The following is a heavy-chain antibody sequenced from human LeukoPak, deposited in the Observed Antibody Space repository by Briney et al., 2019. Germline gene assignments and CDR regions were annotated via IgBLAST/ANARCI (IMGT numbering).Heavy chain of an antibody. CDR1: GFTFSSYE. CDR2: IGPTGTDR. CDR3: ATETIGRHYDY. Sequence: PGGSLRLSCAASGFTFSSYEMNWVRQAPGKGLEWVSSIGPTGTDRYYADSVRGRFTISRDNAKNSMYLQMDSPRDEDTAVYYCATETIGRHYDYWGQGTLLTVSS. J-gene: IGHJ4*02. D-gene: IGHD1-14*01. V-gene: IGHV3-48*03.